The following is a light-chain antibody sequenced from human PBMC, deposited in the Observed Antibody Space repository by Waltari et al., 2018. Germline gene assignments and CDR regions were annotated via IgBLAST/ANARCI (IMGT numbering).Light chain of an antibody. CDR2: EVT. CDR1: SGDVGDHNS. J-gene: IGLJ1*01. CDR3: SSHAGSNNFV. V-gene: IGLV2-8*01. Sequence: QSALTQPPSASGSPGPSVTISCTGTSGDVGDHNSVSWYQQHPGKAPQLIIYEVTERPSGVPDRFSGSKSGNTASLTVSGLQAEDEADYFCSSHAGSNNFVFGSGTKVSVL.